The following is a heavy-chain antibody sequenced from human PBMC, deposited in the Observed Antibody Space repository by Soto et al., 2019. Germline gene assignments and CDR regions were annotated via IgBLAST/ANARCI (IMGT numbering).Heavy chain of an antibody. Sequence: GGSLRLSCAASGFTVSSNYMSWVRQAPGKGLEWVSVIYSGGSTYYADSVKGRFTISRDNSKNTLYLQMNSLRAEDTAVYYCAKDGKGIAAAGPYYFDYWGQGTLVTVSS. V-gene: IGHV3-53*01. D-gene: IGHD6-13*01. CDR3: AKDGKGIAAAGPYYFDY. CDR2: IYSGGST. J-gene: IGHJ4*02. CDR1: GFTVSSNY.